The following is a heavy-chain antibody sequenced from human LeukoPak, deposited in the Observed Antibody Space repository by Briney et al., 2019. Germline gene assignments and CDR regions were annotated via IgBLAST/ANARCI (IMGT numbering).Heavy chain of an antibody. Sequence: GASVKVPCKASGYTFTGYYMHWVRQATGQGLEWMGRINPNSGGTNYAQKFQGRVTMTRDTSISTAYMELSRLRSDDTAVYYCARDQGHSYGPFDYWGQGTLVTVSS. V-gene: IGHV1-2*06. CDR3: ARDQGHSYGPFDY. CDR1: GYTFTGYY. D-gene: IGHD5-18*01. CDR2: INPNSGGT. J-gene: IGHJ4*02.